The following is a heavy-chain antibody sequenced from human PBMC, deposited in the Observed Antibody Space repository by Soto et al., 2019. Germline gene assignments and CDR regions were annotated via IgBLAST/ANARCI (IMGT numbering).Heavy chain of an antibody. D-gene: IGHD2-2*01. CDR2: IIPLPGTA. Sequence: QVQLVQSGAEVKKPGSSVKVSCKASGGTFGSYAISWVRQAPGQGLEWMGGIIPLPGTATYAQKFQGRVTIAADEATSTAYMELSSLRSEDTAVYYCARSQGSSTSLEIYYYYYYGMDVWGQGTTVTVSS. CDR1: GGTFGSYA. CDR3: ARSQGSSTSLEIYYYYYYGMDV. V-gene: IGHV1-69*01. J-gene: IGHJ6*02.